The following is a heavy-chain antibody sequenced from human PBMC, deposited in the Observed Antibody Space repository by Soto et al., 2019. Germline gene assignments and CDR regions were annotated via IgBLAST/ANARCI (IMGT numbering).Heavy chain of an antibody. J-gene: IGHJ6*02. D-gene: IGHD6-13*01. Sequence: QVQLVQSGAEVKKPGSSLKVSCKASGGTFGIYAITWVRQAPGQGLEWMGGIIAFSDIVNYTQKLQGRVTITADESTNTAYMDLSSLRSEYTAIYYCARSLYSSSWYHSGNSYYYYGMDVWGQGTTVTVSS. V-gene: IGHV1-69*12. CDR2: IIAFSDIV. CDR1: GGTFGIYA. CDR3: ARSLYSSSWYHSGNSYYYYGMDV.